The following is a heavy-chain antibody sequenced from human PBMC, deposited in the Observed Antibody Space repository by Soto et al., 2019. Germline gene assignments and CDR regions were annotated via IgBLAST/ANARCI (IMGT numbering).Heavy chain of an antibody. CDR3: ARDQGSSRYDSSGYYFGY. V-gene: IGHV3-66*01. CDR2: IYSGGST. CDR1: GFTVSSNY. J-gene: IGHJ4*02. D-gene: IGHD3-22*01. Sequence: GGSLRLSCAASGFTVSSNYMSWVRQAPGKGLEWVSVIYSGGSTYYADSVKGRFTISRDNSKNTLYLQMNSLRAEDTAVYYCARDQGSSRYDSSGYYFGYWGQGTLVTVSS.